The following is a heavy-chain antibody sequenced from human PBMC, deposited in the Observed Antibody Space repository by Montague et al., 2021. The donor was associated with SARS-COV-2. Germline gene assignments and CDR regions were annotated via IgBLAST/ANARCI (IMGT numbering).Heavy chain of an antibody. CDR2: ISYDGSNK. CDR3: ARDLGSYYGMDV. Sequence: SLRLSCAASGFTFSSYAMHWVRQAPGKGLEWVAVISYDGSNKYYADSVKGRFTISRDNSKNTLYQQMNSLRAEDTAVYYCARDLGSYYGMDVWGQGTTVTVSS. V-gene: IGHV3-30*04. J-gene: IGHJ6*02. CDR1: GFTFSSYA.